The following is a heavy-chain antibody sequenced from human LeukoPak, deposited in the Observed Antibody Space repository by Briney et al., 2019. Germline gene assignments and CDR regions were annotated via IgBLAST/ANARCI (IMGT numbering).Heavy chain of an antibody. D-gene: IGHD3-22*01. CDR3: ARDRGYSESGGYPVFDY. V-gene: IGHV3-74*01. J-gene: IGHJ4*02. CDR1: GFTFSSYW. Sequence: PGRSLRLSCAASGFTFSSYWMHWVRQAPGKGLVWVSRINSDGSSTSYADSVKGRFTISRDNAKNTLYLQMNSLRAEDTAVYYCARDRGYSESGGYPVFDYWGQGTLVTVSS. CDR2: INSDGSST.